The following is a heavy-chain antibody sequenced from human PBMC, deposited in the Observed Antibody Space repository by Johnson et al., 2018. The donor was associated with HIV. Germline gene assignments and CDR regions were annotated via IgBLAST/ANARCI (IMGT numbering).Heavy chain of an antibody. CDR3: AKVPVGAKGPVAFDI. CDR1: GFAFSNFG. D-gene: IGHD1-26*01. Sequence: QVQLVESGGGVVQPGRSLRLSCAASGFAFSNFGMHWVRQAPGKGLEWVAATSYDGNNKYYTDSVKGRFTISRDNSKNTLYLQMNSLRAEDTALYYCAKVPVGAKGPVAFDIWGQGTMVTVSS. V-gene: IGHV3-30*18. J-gene: IGHJ3*02. CDR2: TSYDGNNK.